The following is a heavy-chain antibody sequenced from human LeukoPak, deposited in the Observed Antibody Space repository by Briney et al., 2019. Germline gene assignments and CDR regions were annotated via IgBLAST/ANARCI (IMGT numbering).Heavy chain of an antibody. CDR1: GGTFSSYA. Sequence: SVTVSCKASGGTFSSYAISWVRQAPGQGLEWMGGIIPIFGTANYAQKFQGRVTITADESTSTAYMELSSLRSEDTAVYYCAGVQASSGWYLGYYYYGMDVWGQGTTVTVSS. D-gene: IGHD6-19*01. J-gene: IGHJ6*02. CDR3: AGVQASSGWYLGYYYYGMDV. CDR2: IIPIFGTA. V-gene: IGHV1-69*13.